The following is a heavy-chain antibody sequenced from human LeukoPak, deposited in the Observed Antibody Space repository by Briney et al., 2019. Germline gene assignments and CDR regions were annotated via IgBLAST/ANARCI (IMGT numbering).Heavy chain of an antibody. CDR1: GFTVSSNY. Sequence: PGGSLRLSCAASGFTVSSNYMSWVRQAPGKGLEWVSVIYSGGSTYYADSVKGRFTISRDNSKNTLYLQMNSLRAEDTAVYYCAGSLSGSFTRPFDYWGQGTLVTVSS. V-gene: IGHV3-53*01. J-gene: IGHJ4*02. CDR3: AGSLSGSFTRPFDY. D-gene: IGHD1-26*01. CDR2: IYSGGST.